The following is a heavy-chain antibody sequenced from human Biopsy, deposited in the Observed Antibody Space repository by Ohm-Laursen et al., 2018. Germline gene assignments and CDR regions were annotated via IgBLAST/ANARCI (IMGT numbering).Heavy chain of an antibody. Sequence: GTLSLTCTVSGGSISSDYWSWIRQTPGKGLEWIGYIYYSGSTNYNPSLKSRVTTSVDTSKNQFSLRLNSATAADTAVYYCARATNSTGWPYYYFYGMDVWGQGTTVTVSS. V-gene: IGHV4-59*01. CDR1: GGSISSDY. CDR3: ARATNSTGWPYYYFYGMDV. CDR2: IYYSGST. J-gene: IGHJ6*02. D-gene: IGHD2/OR15-2a*01.